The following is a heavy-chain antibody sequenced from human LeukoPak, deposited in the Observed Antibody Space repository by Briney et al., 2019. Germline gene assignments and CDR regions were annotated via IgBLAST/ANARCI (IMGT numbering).Heavy chain of an antibody. D-gene: IGHD3-9*01. CDR1: GGSFSGYY. J-gene: IGHJ5*02. Sequence: SETLSLTCAVYGGSFSGYYWSWIRQPPGKGQEWIGEINHSGSTNYNPSLKSRVTISVDTSKNQFSLKLSSVTAADTAVYYCARERMSDWSSRNWFDPWGQGTLVTVSS. CDR2: INHSGST. CDR3: ARERMSDWSSRNWFDP. V-gene: IGHV4-34*01.